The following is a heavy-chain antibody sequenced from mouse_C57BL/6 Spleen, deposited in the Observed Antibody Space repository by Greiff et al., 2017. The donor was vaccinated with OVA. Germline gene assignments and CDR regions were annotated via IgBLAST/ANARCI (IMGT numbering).Heavy chain of an antibody. J-gene: IGHJ2*01. CDR3: ARTNDYENYFDY. CDR2: IDPSDSYT. V-gene: IGHV1-50*01. D-gene: IGHD2-4*01. Sequence: QVQLQQPGAELVKPGASVKLSCKASGYTFTSYWMQWVKQRPGQGLEWIGEIDPSDSYTNYNQKFKGKGTLTVDTSSSTAYMQLSSLTSEDSAVYYCARTNDYENYFDYWGQGTTLTVSS. CDR1: GYTFTSYW.